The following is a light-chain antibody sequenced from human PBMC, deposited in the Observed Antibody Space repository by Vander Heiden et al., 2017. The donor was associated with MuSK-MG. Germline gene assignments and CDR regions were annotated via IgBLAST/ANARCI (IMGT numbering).Light chain of an antibody. V-gene: IGKV1-NL1*01. Sequence: QAPSSLSASVGDRVTITCRASQDIRNSVAWYQQRPGEAPKVLVYGTSRLEDGVPPRFSGSGSGTLYTLIISSLEPEDFATYYCQHYYSNPQTFGQGTKVDIK. J-gene: IGKJ1*01. CDR1: QDIRNS. CDR2: GTS. CDR3: QHYYSNPQT.